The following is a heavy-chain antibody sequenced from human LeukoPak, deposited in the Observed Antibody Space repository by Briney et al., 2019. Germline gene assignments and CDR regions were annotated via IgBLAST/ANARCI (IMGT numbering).Heavy chain of an antibody. CDR1: GGSISSSNYY. CDR2: IHYSGST. Sequence: PSETLSLTCTASGGSISSSNYYWGWIRQPPGKGLEWIGSIHYSGSTYYNPSLKSRVTISVDTSKNQLSLKLSSVTAADTAVFYCARESYSGRTFDYWGQGALVTVSS. D-gene: IGHD1-26*01. V-gene: IGHV4-39*02. CDR3: ARESYSGRTFDY. J-gene: IGHJ4*02.